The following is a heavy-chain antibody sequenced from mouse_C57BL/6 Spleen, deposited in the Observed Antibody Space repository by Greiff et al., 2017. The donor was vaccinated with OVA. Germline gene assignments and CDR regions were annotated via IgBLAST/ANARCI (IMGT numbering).Heavy chain of an antibody. J-gene: IGHJ2*01. CDR1: GYAFTNYL. Sequence: QVQLQQSGAELVRPGTSVKVSCKASGYAFTNYLIEWVKQRPGQGLEWIGVINPGSGGTNYNEKFKGKATLTADKSSSTAYMQLSSLTSEDSAVYFCAIGDGCYRSYYFDYWGQGTTLTVSS. V-gene: IGHV1-54*01. D-gene: IGHD2-3*01. CDR3: AIGDGCYRSYYFDY. CDR2: INPGSGGT.